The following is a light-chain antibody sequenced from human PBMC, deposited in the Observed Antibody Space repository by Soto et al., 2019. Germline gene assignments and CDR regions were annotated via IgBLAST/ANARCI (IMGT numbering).Light chain of an antibody. CDR1: QSVSSSY. V-gene: IGKV3-20*01. CDR2: GAS. CDR3: QQYGSSPYT. J-gene: IGKJ2*01. Sequence: EIVLTQSPGTLSLSPGERGTFSCRASQSVSSSYLAWYQQKPGQAPRLLIYGASSRATGIPDRFSGSGSGTDVTLTISRLESEDFAVYYCQQYGSSPYTFGQGTKLEIK.